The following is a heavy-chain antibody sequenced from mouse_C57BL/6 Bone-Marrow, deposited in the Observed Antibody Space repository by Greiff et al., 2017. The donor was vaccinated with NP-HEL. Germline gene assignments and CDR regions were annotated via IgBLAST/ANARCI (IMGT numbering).Heavy chain of an antibody. Sequence: EVQLQQSGPELVKPGASVKISCKASGYSFTGYYMHWVKQSSEKSLEWIGEINPSTGGTSYNQKFKGKATLTVDKSSSTAYMQLKSLTSEDSAVYYCARGVDYDYDGGYYFDYWGQGTTLTVSS. V-gene: IGHV1-43*01. CDR3: ARGVDYDYDGGYYFDY. CDR1: GYSFTGYY. J-gene: IGHJ2*01. CDR2: INPSTGGT. D-gene: IGHD2-4*01.